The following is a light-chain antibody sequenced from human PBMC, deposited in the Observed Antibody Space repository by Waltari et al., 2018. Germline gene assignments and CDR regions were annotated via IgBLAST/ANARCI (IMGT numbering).Light chain of an antibody. J-gene: IGKJ3*01. CDR3: QNYNSAPFT. Sequence: DIQMTQSPSSLSASVGDRVTITCRASQGIGNYLAWYQQKPGTVPKLLIYTASTFQSGVPSRFSGSGAAADFTLTISSLQPEDAATYYCQNYNSAPFTFGPGTRVDIK. CDR2: TAS. V-gene: IGKV1-27*01. CDR1: QGIGNY.